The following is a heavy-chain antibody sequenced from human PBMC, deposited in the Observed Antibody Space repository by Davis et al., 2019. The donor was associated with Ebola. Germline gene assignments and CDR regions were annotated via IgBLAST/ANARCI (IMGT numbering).Heavy chain of an antibody. J-gene: IGHJ5*01. V-gene: IGHV1-18*01. D-gene: IGHD1-26*01. CDR3: AREAGATTRIYDS. Sequence: ASVKVSCKASSYTFSSYGISWVRQAPGQGLEWMGWIGAYNGNTNYAQKLQGRVTMTTDTSRSTAYMELRSLRSDDTAVYYCAREAGATTRIYDSWGQGTLVTVSS. CDR2: IGAYNGNT. CDR1: SYTFSSYG.